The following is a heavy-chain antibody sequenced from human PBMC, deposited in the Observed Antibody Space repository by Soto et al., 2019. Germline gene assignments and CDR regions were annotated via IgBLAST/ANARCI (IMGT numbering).Heavy chain of an antibody. V-gene: IGHV3-23*01. J-gene: IGHJ6*02. CDR3: AKDQPPGSYYLDYYGMDV. CDR2: ISGSGGST. CDR1: GFTIRTYG. Sequence: GGSLRLSCEASGFTIRTYGMSWVRQAPGKGLEWVSGISGSGGSTYYADSVKGRFTISRDNSKNTLYLQMNSLRAEDTAVYYCAKDQPPGSYYLDYYGMDVWGQGTTVTVSS. D-gene: IGHD1-26*01.